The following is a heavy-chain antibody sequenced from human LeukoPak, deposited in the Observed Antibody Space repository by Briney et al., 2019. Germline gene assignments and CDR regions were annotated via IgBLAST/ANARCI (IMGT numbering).Heavy chain of an antibody. CDR3: ARSYMTTVTADAFDI. V-gene: IGHV3-33*01. J-gene: IGHJ3*02. D-gene: IGHD4-17*01. CDR1: GFTFSSYS. CDR2: MWYDGTNR. Sequence: GGSLRLSCAASGFTFSSYSMHWVRQAPGKGLEWVAVMWYDGTNRYYADSVQGRFTIARDNSKDTLYLQMNSLGAEDTAVYYCARSYMTTVTADAFDIWGQGTMVTLSS.